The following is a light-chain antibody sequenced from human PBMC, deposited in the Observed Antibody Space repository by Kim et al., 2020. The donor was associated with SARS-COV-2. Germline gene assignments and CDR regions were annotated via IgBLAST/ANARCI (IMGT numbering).Light chain of an antibody. CDR1: LSLNSNY. Sequence: SPRGRATLSSGASLSLNSNYFTWYPQRRGLAPRLLMFGTSRRATGVPDRFSGSGSGTDFTLSISRLEPEDSAVYYCQQCVTSPWTFGQGTKVDIK. J-gene: IGKJ1*01. V-gene: IGKV3-20*01. CDR3: QQCVTSPWT. CDR2: GTS.